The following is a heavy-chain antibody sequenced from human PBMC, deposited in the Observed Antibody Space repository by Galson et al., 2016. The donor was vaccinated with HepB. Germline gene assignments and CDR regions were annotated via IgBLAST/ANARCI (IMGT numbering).Heavy chain of an antibody. V-gene: IGHV3-74*01. D-gene: IGHD2-8*01. Sequence: SLRLSCAVSGFIFSNFWMHWVRQAPGKGLVWVARIDIDGRGIRYAESVKGPFTISRDNAKNTLYLQMDSLRVDDTAVYYCIRDWQNGAYDRWGQGTLVTVAS. J-gene: IGHJ5*02. CDR2: IDIDGRGI. CDR3: IRDWQNGAYDR. CDR1: GFIFSNFW.